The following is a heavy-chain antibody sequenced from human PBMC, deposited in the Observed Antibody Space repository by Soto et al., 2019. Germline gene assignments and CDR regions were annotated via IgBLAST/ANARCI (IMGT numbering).Heavy chain of an antibody. CDR1: GFTFRSYW. CDR3: AREFGYCSGGSCYFYFDY. D-gene: IGHD2-15*01. V-gene: IGHV3-7*03. Sequence: PGGSLRLSCADSGFTFRSYWMSWVRQAPGKGLEWVANIKEDGSERYYVDSVRGRFTISRDNAQNSLYLQMNSLRAEDTAVYYCAREFGYCSGGSCYFYFDYWGQGTQVTVSS. J-gene: IGHJ4*02. CDR2: IKEDGSER.